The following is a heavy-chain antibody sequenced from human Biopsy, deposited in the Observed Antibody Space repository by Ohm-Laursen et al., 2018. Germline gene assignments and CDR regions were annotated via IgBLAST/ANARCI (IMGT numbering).Heavy chain of an antibody. D-gene: IGHD3-3*01. V-gene: IGHV4-39*01. Sequence: GTLSLTCTVSGGSISDSTYHWGWIRQSPGKGLEWIGNIYYSGNTDYSPSLKSLFTISVDTSNNQFSLKMRSVTAADTAVYYCARQVDFWSGYVDYWGQGTLVAVSS. J-gene: IGHJ4*02. CDR3: ARQVDFWSGYVDY. CDR2: IYYSGNT. CDR1: GGSISDSTYH.